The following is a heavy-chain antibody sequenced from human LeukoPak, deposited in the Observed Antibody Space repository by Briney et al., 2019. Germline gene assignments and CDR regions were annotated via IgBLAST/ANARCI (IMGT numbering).Heavy chain of an antibody. J-gene: IGHJ4*02. Sequence: SETLSLNCAVYGGSFSGYYWSWIRQPPGKGLEWIGEINHSGSTNYNPSLKSRVTISVDTSKNQFSLKLSSVTAADTAVYYCARLWAGYGSGSYLDYWGQGTLVTVSS. CDR1: GGSFSGYY. CDR2: INHSGST. CDR3: ARLWAGYGSGSYLDY. V-gene: IGHV4-34*01. D-gene: IGHD3-10*01.